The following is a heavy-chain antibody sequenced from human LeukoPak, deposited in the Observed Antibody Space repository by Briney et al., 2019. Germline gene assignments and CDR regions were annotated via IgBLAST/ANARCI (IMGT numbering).Heavy chain of an antibody. CDR2: ISSSSSTI. D-gene: IGHD2-2*01. J-gene: IGHJ5*02. CDR1: GFTFSSYS. V-gene: IGHV3-48*02. CDR3: VGIYCSSTSCRQFDP. Sequence: HPGGSLRLSCAASGFTFSSYSMNWVRQAPGKGLEWVSYISSSSSTIYYADSGKGRFTISRDNAKNSLYLQMNSLRDEDTAVYYCVGIYCSSTSCRQFDPWGQGTLVTVSS.